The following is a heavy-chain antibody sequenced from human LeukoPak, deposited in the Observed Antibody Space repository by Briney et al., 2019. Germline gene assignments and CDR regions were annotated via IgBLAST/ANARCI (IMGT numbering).Heavy chain of an antibody. D-gene: IGHD3-22*01. J-gene: IGHJ4*02. CDR2: MNPNNSDI. Sequence: ASVKVSCKASGYTFTSYDINWVRQATGQGLEWVGWMNPNNSDIGYAQKFQGRVTMTRDTSTSTVYMELSSLRSEDTAVYYCARYDSSGLFDYWGQGTLVTVSS. CDR1: GYTFTSYD. V-gene: IGHV1-8*01. CDR3: ARYDSSGLFDY.